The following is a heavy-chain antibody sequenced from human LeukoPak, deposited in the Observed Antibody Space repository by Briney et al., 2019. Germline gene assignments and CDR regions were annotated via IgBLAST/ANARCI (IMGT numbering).Heavy chain of an antibody. D-gene: IGHD2-8*01. CDR3: ARVGYASSAIYFQQ. Sequence: SSETLSLTCTVSGGSISSYYWSWIRQPAGKGLEWIGRIYSSGSTNYNPSLKSRVTMSVDTSKNQFSLKVTSVTAADAAVYYCARVGYASSAIYFQQWGQGTLVSVSS. CDR2: IYSSGST. J-gene: IGHJ1*01. CDR1: GGSISSYY. V-gene: IGHV4-4*07.